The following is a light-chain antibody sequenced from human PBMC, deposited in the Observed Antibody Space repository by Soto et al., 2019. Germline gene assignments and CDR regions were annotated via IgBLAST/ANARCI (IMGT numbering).Light chain of an antibody. CDR3: AAWADSLDVLYV. V-gene: IGLV1-44*01. CDR2: NNN. J-gene: IGLJ1*01. CDR1: RSNIGPNA. Sequence: QSVLTQPPSASATPGQRVTISCSGSRSNIGPNAVNWYQQLPGAAPRLLIYNNNQRPSGVPDRFTGSRSGTSASLAINDLQSEDEATYFCAAWADSLDVLYVFGPGTKLTVL.